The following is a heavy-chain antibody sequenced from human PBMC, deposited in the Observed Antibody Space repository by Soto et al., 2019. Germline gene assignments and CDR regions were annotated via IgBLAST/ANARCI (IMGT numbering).Heavy chain of an antibody. D-gene: IGHD3-22*01. Sequence: EASVKVSCKASGGTFSSYAISWVRQAPGQGLEWMGGIIPIFGTANYAQKFQGRVTITADKSTSTAYMELSSLRSEDTAVYYCARDQGTYYYDSSGYYAYWGQGTLVTVSS. CDR1: GGTFSSYA. V-gene: IGHV1-69*06. CDR2: IIPIFGTA. J-gene: IGHJ4*02. CDR3: ARDQGTYYYDSSGYYAY.